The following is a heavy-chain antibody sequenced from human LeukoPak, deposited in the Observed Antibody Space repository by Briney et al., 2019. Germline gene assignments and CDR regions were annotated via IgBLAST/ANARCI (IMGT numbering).Heavy chain of an antibody. CDR2: ISGNGGET. CDR3: AKGAYYGD. Sequence: GGSLRLSCAASGFTFSNYSMNWDRQAPGKVLEWVSTISGNGGETYHADSVKGRFTISRDNSKNTLYLQMNSLRAEDTAVYYCAKGAYYGDWGQGTLVTVSS. D-gene: IGHD3-3*01. V-gene: IGHV3-23*01. J-gene: IGHJ4*02. CDR1: GFTFSNYS.